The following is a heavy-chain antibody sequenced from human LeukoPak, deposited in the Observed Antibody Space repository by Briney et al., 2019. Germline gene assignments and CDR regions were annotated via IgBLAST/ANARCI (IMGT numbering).Heavy chain of an antibody. CDR3: ARGPLYNSGGYYPGDN. J-gene: IGHJ4*02. Sequence: GGSLRLSCAASGFTVSRNYMSSVRQAPGKGLIWVSRINNDGRSISYADSVKGRFTISRDNAKNTLYLQMGSLRVEDTAVYYCARGPLYNSGGYYPGDNWGQGALVTVSS. CDR2: INNDGRSI. V-gene: IGHV3-74*01. D-gene: IGHD3-10*01. CDR1: GFTVSRNY.